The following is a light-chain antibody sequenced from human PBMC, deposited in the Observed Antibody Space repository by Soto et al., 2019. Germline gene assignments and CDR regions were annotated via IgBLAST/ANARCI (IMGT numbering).Light chain of an antibody. J-gene: IGKJ4*01. CDR2: DSS. CDR1: QSVSSY. V-gene: IGKV3-11*01. Sequence: DIVLTQSPATLALSPGERATLSCSSSQSVSSYLAWYQQKPGQAPRLLIYDSSNRATGIPARLSGSGSGTDFTLTISSLEPEDFAVYYCQQRSNWPLTFGGVTKVDI. CDR3: QQRSNWPLT.